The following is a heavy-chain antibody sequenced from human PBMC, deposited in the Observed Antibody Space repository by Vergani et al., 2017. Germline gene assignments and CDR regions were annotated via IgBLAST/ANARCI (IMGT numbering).Heavy chain of an antibody. CDR3: AREKNRRYYYGSELDY. D-gene: IGHD3-10*01. Sequence: QVQLVESGGGVVQPGRSLRLSCAASGFTFGDHGIHWVRRAPGKGLEWVALISNDGRHTYYADSVRGRFSISRDNSKNTLYLQMNSLRAEDTAVYYCAREKNRRYYYGSELDYWGQGTLVTVSS. CDR1: GFTFGDHG. J-gene: IGHJ4*02. V-gene: IGHV3-30*04. CDR2: ISNDGRHT.